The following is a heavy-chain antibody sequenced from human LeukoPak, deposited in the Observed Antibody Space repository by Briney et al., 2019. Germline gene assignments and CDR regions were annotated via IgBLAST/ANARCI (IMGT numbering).Heavy chain of an antibody. CDR3: ARRDGYCSSTSCYADYYYGMDV. J-gene: IGHJ6*02. D-gene: IGHD2-2*01. CDR2: IDPSDSYT. Sequence: GESLRISCKGSGYSFTSYWISWVRQMPGKGLEWMGRIDPSDSYTNYSPSFQGHVTISADKSISTAYLQWSSLKASDTAMYYCARRDGYCSSTSCYADYYYGMDVWGQGTTVTVSS. V-gene: IGHV5-10-1*01. CDR1: GYSFTSYW.